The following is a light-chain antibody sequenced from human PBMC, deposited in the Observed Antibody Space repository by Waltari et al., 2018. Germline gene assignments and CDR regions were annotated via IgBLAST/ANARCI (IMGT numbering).Light chain of an antibody. CDR3: QQGNSNPLT. J-gene: IGKJ4*01. CDR2: YAN. V-gene: IGKV1-13*02. Sequence: IQMSQSPSSLSASVGDRVTITCRASQGISSYLNWYQQKPGKAPKLLIYYANSLASGVPSRFSRSGSGTEFTLTISSLQPEDFATYYCQQGNSNPLTFGGGTKVEIK. CDR1: QGISSY.